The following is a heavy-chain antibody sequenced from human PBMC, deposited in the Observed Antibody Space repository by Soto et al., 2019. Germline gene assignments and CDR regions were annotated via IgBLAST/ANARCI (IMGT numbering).Heavy chain of an antibody. V-gene: IGHV3-23*01. CDR3: ARGTAFDD. J-gene: IGHJ4*02. Sequence: GGSLRLSCAASGFTFSTYALSWVRQAPGKGLEWVSTITDSGGGTYYADSVKGRFTLSRDNSKNTLYLQMNSLRAEDTAVYFCARGTAFDDWGQGTLVTVSS. D-gene: IGHD1-1*01. CDR2: ITDSGGGT. CDR1: GFTFSTYA.